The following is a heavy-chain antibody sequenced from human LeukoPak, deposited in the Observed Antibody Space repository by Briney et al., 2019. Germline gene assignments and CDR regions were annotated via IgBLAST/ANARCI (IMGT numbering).Heavy chain of an antibody. V-gene: IGHV3-23*01. Sequence: GGSLRLSCAASGFTFSSYAMSWVRQAPGKGLEWVSAISGSGGSTYYADSVKGRFTISRDNSKNTLYLQMNSLRAEDTAVYYCAKHWYYYDSSGYYEYQYYFDYWGQGTLVTVSS. D-gene: IGHD3-22*01. CDR1: GFTFSSYA. J-gene: IGHJ4*02. CDR3: AKHWYYYDSSGYYEYQYYFDY. CDR2: ISGSGGST.